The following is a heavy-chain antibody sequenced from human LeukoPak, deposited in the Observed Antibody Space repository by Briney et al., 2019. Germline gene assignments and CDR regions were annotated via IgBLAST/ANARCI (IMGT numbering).Heavy chain of an antibody. CDR2: IYYSGSI. J-gene: IGHJ4*02. CDR3: ARSFSPNYYDLLDY. D-gene: IGHD3-22*01. V-gene: IGHV4-30-4*02. Sequence: SETLSLTCTVSGGSISSGDYYWSWIRQPPGKGLEWIGYIYYSGSIYYNPSLKSRVTSSLDTSKNQFSLKLNSVTAADTVMYYCARSFSPNYYDLLDYWGQGTLVTVSS. CDR1: GGSISSGDYY.